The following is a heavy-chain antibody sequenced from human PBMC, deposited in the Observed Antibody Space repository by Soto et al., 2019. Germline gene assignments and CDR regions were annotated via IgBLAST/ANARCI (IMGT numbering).Heavy chain of an antibody. Sequence: SGGSLRLSCAASGFTFSSYSMNWVRQAPGKGLEWVSSISSSSSYIYYADSVKGRFTISRDNAKNSLYLQMNSLRAEDTAVYYCARDSSSLEGRWFDPWGQGTLVTVSS. CDR3: ARDSSSLEGRWFDP. CDR2: ISSSSSYI. J-gene: IGHJ5*02. D-gene: IGHD6-6*01. V-gene: IGHV3-21*01. CDR1: GFTFSSYS.